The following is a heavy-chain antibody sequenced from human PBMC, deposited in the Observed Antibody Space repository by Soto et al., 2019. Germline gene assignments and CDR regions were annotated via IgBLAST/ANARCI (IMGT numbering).Heavy chain of an antibody. CDR2: IYYSGST. V-gene: IGHV4-59*12. Sequence: SETLSLTCTVSGGSISSYYWSWIRQPPGKGLEWIGYIYYSGSTNYNPSLKSRVTISVDTSKNQFSLKLSSVTAADTAVYYCARGGAARYYYYYGMDVWGQGTTVTVSS. D-gene: IGHD6-6*01. CDR1: GGSISSYY. J-gene: IGHJ6*02. CDR3: ARGGAARYYYYYGMDV.